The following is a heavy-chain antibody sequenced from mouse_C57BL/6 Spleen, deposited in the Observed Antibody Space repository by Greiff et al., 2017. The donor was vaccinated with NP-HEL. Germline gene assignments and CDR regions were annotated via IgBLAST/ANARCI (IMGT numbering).Heavy chain of an antibody. CDR1: GFTFSDYG. CDR3: ARHRGSYAMDY. V-gene: IGHV5-15*01. D-gene: IGHD1-1*01. J-gene: IGHJ4*01. CDR2: ISNLAYSI. Sequence: EVHLVESGGGLVQPGGSLKLSCAASGFTFSDYGMAWVRQAPRKGPVWVAFISNLAYSIYYADTVTGRFTISRENAKNTLYLEMSSLRSEDTAMYYCARHRGSYAMDYWGQGTSVTVSS.